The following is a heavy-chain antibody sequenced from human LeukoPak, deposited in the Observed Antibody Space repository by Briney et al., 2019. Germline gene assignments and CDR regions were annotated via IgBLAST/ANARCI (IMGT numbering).Heavy chain of an antibody. Sequence: GGSLRLSCAASGFTVSSNYMSWVRQAPGKGLEWVSVIYSGGSTYYADSVKGRFTISRDNSKNTLYLQMNSLRAEDTAVYYCARAPGGEYAAAWKLDYFDYWGQGTLVAVSS. CDR3: ARAPGGEYAAAWKLDYFDY. CDR1: GFTVSSNY. V-gene: IGHV3-66*01. J-gene: IGHJ4*02. CDR2: IYSGGST. D-gene: IGHD6-13*01.